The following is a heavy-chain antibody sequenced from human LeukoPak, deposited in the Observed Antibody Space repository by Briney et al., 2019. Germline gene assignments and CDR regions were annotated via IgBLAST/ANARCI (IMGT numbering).Heavy chain of an antibody. V-gene: IGHV1-8*01. D-gene: IGHD2-21*01. CDR2: MNPNSGST. J-gene: IGHJ4*02. CDR3: ARGRPYEVMLDY. CDR1: GYTFTNYD. Sequence: ASVKVSCKASGYTFTNYDFNWMRQATGQGLEWMGWMNPNSGSTGYAQKFQGRVTITADESTSTAYMELSSLRSEDTAVYYCARGRPYEVMLDYWGQGTLVTVSS.